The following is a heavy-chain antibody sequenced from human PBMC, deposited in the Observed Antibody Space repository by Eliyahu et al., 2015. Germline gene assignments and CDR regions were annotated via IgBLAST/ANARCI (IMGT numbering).Heavy chain of an antibody. J-gene: IGHJ2*01. CDR2: IKQDGSEK. V-gene: IGHV3-7*04. D-gene: IGHD2-15*01. Sequence: EVQLVXSGGGLVQPGGSLXLXXAASGFTFSSYWMXWVRQAPGKGLEWVANIKQDGSEKYYVDSVKGRFTISRDNAKNSLYLQMNSLRAEDTAVYYCARGSRYQHFDLWGRGTLVTVSS. CDR3: ARGSRYQHFDL. CDR1: GFTFSSYW.